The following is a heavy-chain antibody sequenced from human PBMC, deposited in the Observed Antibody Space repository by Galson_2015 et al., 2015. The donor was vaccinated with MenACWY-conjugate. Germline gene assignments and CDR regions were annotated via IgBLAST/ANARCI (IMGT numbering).Heavy chain of an antibody. J-gene: IGHJ4*02. CDR2: IHYSGST. CDR1: GASISTDY. CDR3: ARWVAVKMIEY. Sequence: ETLSLTCSVSGASISTDYWSWIRQPPGKGVEWIGYIHYSGSTKYNPSLKTRITMSLDTSENQFSLKLSSVTAADTAVYYCARWVAVKMIEYCGQGTLVTVSS. D-gene: IGHD6-19*01. V-gene: IGHV4-59*01.